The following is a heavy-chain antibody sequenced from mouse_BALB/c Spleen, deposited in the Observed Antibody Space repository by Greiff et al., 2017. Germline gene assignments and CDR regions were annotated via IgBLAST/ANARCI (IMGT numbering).Heavy chain of an antibody. D-gene: IGHD2-3*01. Sequence: EVKLMESGGGLVQPGGSRKLSCAASGFTFSSFGMHWVRQAPEKGLEWVAYISSGSSTIYYADTVKGRFTISRDNPKNTLFLQMTSLRSEDTAMYYCARSGYYVNYAMDYWGQGTSVTVSS. CDR3: ARSGYYVNYAMDY. V-gene: IGHV5-17*02. J-gene: IGHJ4*01. CDR1: GFTFSSFG. CDR2: ISSGSSTI.